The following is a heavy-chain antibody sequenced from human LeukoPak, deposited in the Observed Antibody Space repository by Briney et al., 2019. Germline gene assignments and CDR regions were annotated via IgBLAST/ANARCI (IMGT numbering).Heavy chain of an antibody. CDR1: GFAFNTYG. CDR3: AKGSTSSPYSGGHAFDI. J-gene: IGHJ3*02. CDR2: DSFNGRVQ. Sequence: PGGSLRLSCAASGFAFNTYGMQWVRQAPGMGLEWVAVDSFNGRVQYYADSVRGRFTISRDNSKYMLYLEMNSLRTEDTAVYNCAKGSTSSPYSGGHAFDIWGQGTMVTVSS. V-gene: IGHV3-30*13. D-gene: IGHD2-15*01.